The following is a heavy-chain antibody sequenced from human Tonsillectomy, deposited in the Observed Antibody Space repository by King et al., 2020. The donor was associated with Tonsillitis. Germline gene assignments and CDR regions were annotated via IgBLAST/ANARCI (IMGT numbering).Heavy chain of an antibody. J-gene: IGHJ6*03. CDR1: GGSISSSNW. CDR3: ARDMAYSGYDGYYNYYYMDV. CDR2: IYQSGST. V-gene: IGHV4-4*02. D-gene: IGHD5-12*01. Sequence: VQLQESGPGLVKPSGTLSLTCAVSGGSISSSNWWSWVRQPPGKGLEWIGEIYQSGSTNYNPSLKSRVTISVDKSKNQFSLKLSSVTAADTAVYYCARDMAYSGYDGYYNYYYMDVWGKGTTVTVSS.